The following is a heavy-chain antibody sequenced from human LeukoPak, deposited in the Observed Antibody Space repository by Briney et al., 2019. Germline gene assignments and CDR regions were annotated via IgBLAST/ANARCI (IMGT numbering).Heavy chain of an antibody. CDR3: AGRYSSSWYRTYYYYGMDV. Sequence: GASVKVSFKASGYTFTSYAMHWVRQAPGQRLEWMGWINAGNGNTKYSQKFQGRVTITRDTSASTAYMELSSLRSEDTAVYYCAGRYSSSWYRTYYYYGMDVWGQGTTVTVSS. D-gene: IGHD6-13*01. CDR2: INAGNGNT. J-gene: IGHJ6*02. V-gene: IGHV1-3*01. CDR1: GYTFTSYA.